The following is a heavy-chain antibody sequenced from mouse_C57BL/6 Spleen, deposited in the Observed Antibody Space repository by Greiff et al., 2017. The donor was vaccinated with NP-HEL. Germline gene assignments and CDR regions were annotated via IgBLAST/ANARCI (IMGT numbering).Heavy chain of an antibody. Sequence: EVQLQQSGPELVKPGASVKMSCKASGYTFTDYNMHWVKQSHGKSLEWIGYINPNNGGTSYNQKFKGKATLTVNKSSSTAYMELRSLTSEDSAVYYCARPYYYGSSFYWYFDVWGTGTTVTVCS. CDR2: INPNNGGT. V-gene: IGHV1-22*01. J-gene: IGHJ1*03. D-gene: IGHD1-1*01. CDR1: GYTFTDYN. CDR3: ARPYYYGSSFYWYFDV.